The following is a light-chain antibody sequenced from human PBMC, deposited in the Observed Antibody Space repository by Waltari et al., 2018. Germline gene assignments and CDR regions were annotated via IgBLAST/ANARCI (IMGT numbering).Light chain of an antibody. J-gene: IGKJ4*01. CDR2: DAS. V-gene: IGKV3-11*01. CDR3: QQRANWPLT. Sequence: EIVLTQSPATLSLSPGERATLSCRASQSVSSYLGWYQQKPGQAPRLLIYDASNRATGIPARFSGSGSGTDFTLTISSLEFEDFAVYYCQQRANWPLTFGGGTRWRSN. CDR1: QSVSSY.